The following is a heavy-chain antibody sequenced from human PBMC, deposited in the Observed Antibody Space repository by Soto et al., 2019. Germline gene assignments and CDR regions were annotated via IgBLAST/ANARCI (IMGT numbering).Heavy chain of an antibody. Sequence: ASVKVSCKASGYTFTGYYMHWVRQAPGQGLEWMGWINPNSGGTNYAQKFQGWVTMTRDTSISTAYMELSRLRSDDTAVYYCARGGGIWGYGSGSSRGFDYWGQGTLVTVSS. CDR1: GYTFTGYY. CDR2: INPNSGGT. D-gene: IGHD3-10*01. J-gene: IGHJ4*02. V-gene: IGHV1-2*04. CDR3: ARGGGIWGYGSGSSRGFDY.